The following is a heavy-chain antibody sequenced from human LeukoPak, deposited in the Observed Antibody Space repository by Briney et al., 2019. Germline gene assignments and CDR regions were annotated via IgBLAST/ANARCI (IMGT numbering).Heavy chain of an antibody. CDR1: GFTFSSYD. D-gene: IGHD5-24*01. CDR3: ARSRDGYKRFDS. V-gene: IGHV3-13*01. J-gene: IGHJ4*02. Sequence: GSLRLSCAASGFTFSSYDMHWVRQATGKGLEWVSAIGTAGDTYYPGSVKGRFTISRENAKNSLYLQMNSLRAGDTAVYFCARSRDGYKRFDSWGQGTLVTVSS. CDR2: IGTAGDT.